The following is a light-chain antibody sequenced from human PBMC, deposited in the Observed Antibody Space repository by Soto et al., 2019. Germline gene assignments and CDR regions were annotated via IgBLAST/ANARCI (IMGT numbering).Light chain of an antibody. CDR2: DVS. J-gene: IGLJ1*01. Sequence: QSVLTQPASVSGSPGQSLTISCTGTSSDIGGYNFVSWYQQHPGKGPKLMIYDVSNRPSGVSNRFSGSKSGSTASLTISGLQAEDEADYYCSSYTSSSTPYVFGSGTRSPS. V-gene: IGLV2-14*03. CDR3: SSYTSSSTPYV. CDR1: SSDIGGYNF.